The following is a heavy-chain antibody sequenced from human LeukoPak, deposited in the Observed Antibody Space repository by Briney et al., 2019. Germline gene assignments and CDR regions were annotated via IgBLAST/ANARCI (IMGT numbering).Heavy chain of an antibody. CDR2: INSDGSST. V-gene: IGHV3-74*01. D-gene: IGHD1-26*01. J-gene: IGHJ4*02. Sequence: GGPLTLSCAAAGFRVSSKWMHWVRQAPGKRLAWVSRINSDGSSTSYADSVKGRFTISRDNAKNTLYLQMNSLRAEDTAVYFCARVSSDTGSYYGNWGQGTLVTVSS. CDR3: ARVSSDTGSYYGN. CDR1: GFRVSSKW.